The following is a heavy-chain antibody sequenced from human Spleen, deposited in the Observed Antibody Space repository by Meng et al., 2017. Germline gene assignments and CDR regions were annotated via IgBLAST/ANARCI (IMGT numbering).Heavy chain of an antibody. D-gene: IGHD4-23*01. CDR2: IWYDGSNK. V-gene: IGHV3-33*01. J-gene: IGHJ3*02. CDR3: TGGYGGEDRAYDAFDI. Sequence: GESVKISCAASGFTFSSYGMHWVCQAPGKGLEWVAVIWYDGSNKYYADFVKGRFTISRDNSENALYLQMYSLRAEDTAVYYCTGGYGGEDRAYDAFDIWGQGTMVTVSS. CDR1: GFTFSSYG.